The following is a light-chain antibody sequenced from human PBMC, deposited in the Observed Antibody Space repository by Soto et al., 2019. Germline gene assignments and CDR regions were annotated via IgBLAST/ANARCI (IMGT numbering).Light chain of an antibody. J-gene: IGLJ2*01. V-gene: IGLV2-11*01. CDR1: SSDVGAYNY. CDR3: CSYAGSYTLL. Sequence: QSALTQPRSVSGSPGQAVTISCTGTSSDVGAYNYVSWYHQHPGKAPKLLIYDVSQRPSGVPDRFSGSKSGNTASLIISGLQTEDEADYYCCSYAGSYTLLFGGGTKLPVL. CDR2: DVS.